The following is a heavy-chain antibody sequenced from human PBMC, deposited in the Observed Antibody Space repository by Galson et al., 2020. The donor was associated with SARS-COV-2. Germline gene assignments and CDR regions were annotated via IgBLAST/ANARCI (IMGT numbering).Heavy chain of an antibody. CDR1: GGSISSSSYY. CDR3: ATPPTSETAMAMYYFDY. D-gene: IGHD5-18*01. J-gene: IGHJ4*02. Sequence: SETLSLTCTVSGGSISSSSYYWGWIRQPPGKGLEWIGSIYYSGSTYYNPSLKSRVTISVDTSKNQFSLKLSSVTAADTAVYYCATPPTSETAMAMYYFDYWGQGTLVTVSS. CDR2: IYYSGST. V-gene: IGHV4-39*01.